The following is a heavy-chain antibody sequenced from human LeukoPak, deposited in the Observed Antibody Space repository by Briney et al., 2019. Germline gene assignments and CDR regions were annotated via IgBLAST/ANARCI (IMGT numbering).Heavy chain of an antibody. Sequence: GGSLRLSCAASGFTFSSYWMSWVRQAPGKGLEWVANIKQDGSEKYYVDSGKGRFTISREKVKKPLYLQMNSLTDEDTRVFYCGRVPYCSGGSCHGPYWGQGTLVTVSS. V-gene: IGHV3-7*01. J-gene: IGHJ4*02. CDR3: GRVPYCSGGSCHGPY. D-gene: IGHD2-15*01. CDR1: GFTFSSYW. CDR2: IKQDGSEK.